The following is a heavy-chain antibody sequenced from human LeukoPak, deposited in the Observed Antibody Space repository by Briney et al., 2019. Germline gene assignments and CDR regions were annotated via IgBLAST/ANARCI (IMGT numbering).Heavy chain of an antibody. CDR3: ARGRNWETFYHYCMDV. Sequence: PSETLSLTCGVSGGSFSGYYWTWIRQLPGKGLEWMGKINHSGNTIYNPSLKSRVIISIDTLKNQISLNMRSVTAADTAVYYCARGRNWETFYHYCMDVWGNGTTVTVSS. V-gene: IGHV4-34*01. CDR1: GGSFSGYY. CDR2: INHSGNT. J-gene: IGHJ6*03. D-gene: IGHD1-14*01.